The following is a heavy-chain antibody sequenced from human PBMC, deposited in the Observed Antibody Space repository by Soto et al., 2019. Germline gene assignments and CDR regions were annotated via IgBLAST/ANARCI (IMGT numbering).Heavy chain of an antibody. Sequence: LRLSCAASGFTFSNYAMSWVRQTPGKGLEWVSGISGSGGTTDYADSAKGRFTISRDKSKNTLYLQMNSLRPEDTAVYYCAKDRETTMVGSYFDSWGQGTMVTVSS. CDR1: GFTFSNYA. J-gene: IGHJ4*02. V-gene: IGHV3-23*01. D-gene: IGHD3-10*01. CDR2: ISGSGGTT. CDR3: AKDRETTMVGSYFDS.